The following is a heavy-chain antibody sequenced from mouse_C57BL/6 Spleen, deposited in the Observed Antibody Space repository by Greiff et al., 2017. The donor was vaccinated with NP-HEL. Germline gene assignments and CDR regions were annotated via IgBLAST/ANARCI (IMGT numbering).Heavy chain of an antibody. J-gene: IGHJ4*01. D-gene: IGHD1-1*01. CDR2: IWRGGST. CDR1: GFSLTSYG. CDR3: AKQGIYYYGSTDY. V-gene: IGHV2-5*01. Sequence: QVQLKESGPGLVQPSQSLSITCTVSGFSLTSYGVHWVRQSPGKGLEWLGVIWRGGSTDYNAAFMSRLSITKDNSKSQVFFKMNSLQADDTAIYYCAKQGIYYYGSTDYWGQGTSVTVSS.